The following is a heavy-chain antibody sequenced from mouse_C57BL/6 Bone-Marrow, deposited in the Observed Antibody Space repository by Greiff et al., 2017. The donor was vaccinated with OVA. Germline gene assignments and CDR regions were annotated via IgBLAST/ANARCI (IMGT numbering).Heavy chain of an antibody. D-gene: IGHD2-1*01. CDR2: INSSTGGT. Sequence: VQLQQSGPELVKPGASVKISCKASGYSFTGYYMNWVKQSPEKSLEWIGEINSSTGGTTYNQKFKAKATLTVDKSSSTAYMQLKSLTSEDSAVYYCASYGKDAMDYWGQGTSVTVSS. CDR3: ASYGKDAMDY. CDR1: GYSFTGYY. J-gene: IGHJ4*01. V-gene: IGHV1-42*01.